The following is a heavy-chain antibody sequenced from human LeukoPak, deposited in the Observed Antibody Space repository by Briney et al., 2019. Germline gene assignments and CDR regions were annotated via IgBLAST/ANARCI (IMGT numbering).Heavy chain of an antibody. V-gene: IGHV1-69*13. J-gene: IGHJ4*02. CDR1: GGTFSSYA. CDR3: ARLDDYSNHGGNY. D-gene: IGHD4-11*01. CDR2: IIPIFGTA. Sequence: SVKVSCKASGGTFSSYAISWVRQAPGQGLEWMGGIIPIFGTANYAQKFQGRVTITADESTSTAYMELSSLRSEDTAVYYCARLDDYSNHGGNYWGQGTLVTVSS.